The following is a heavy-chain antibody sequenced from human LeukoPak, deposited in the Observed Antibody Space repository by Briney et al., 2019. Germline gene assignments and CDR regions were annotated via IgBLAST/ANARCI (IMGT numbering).Heavy chain of an antibody. CDR1: GFTFSSYA. CDR2: ISYDGSNK. D-gene: IGHD6-13*01. V-gene: IGHV3-30-3*01. CDR3: ARDIAAESENWFDP. J-gene: IGHJ5*02. Sequence: PGRSLRLSCAASGFTFSSYAMHWVRQAPGKGLEWVAVISYDGSNKYYADSVKGRFTISRDNSKNTLYLQMNSLRAEDTAVYYCARDIAAESENWFDPWGQGTLVTVSS.